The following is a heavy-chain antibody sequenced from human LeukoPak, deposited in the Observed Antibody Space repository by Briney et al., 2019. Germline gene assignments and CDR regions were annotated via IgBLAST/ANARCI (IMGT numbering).Heavy chain of an antibody. Sequence: SDTLSLTCTVSGGSISTTTYYWVWIRQPPAKVLGWVDSIHYRGTVDYNPSLKSRVTISVDTSKNQFSLKLSSVTAADTAVYYCARDAEYSGYDQTGYYYYYMDVWGKGTTVTVSS. CDR2: IHYRGTV. CDR3: ARDAEYSGYDQTGYYYYYMDV. J-gene: IGHJ6*03. CDR1: GGSISTTTYY. D-gene: IGHD5-12*01. V-gene: IGHV4-39*02.